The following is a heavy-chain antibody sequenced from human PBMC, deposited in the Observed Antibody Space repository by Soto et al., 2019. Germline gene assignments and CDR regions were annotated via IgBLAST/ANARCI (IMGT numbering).Heavy chain of an antibody. CDR3: ARDLSWGSNWYYYMDV. CDR2: ISSSSSVI. Sequence: EVQLVESGGGLVQPGGSLRLSCATSGFILSDCAMNWVRQAPGKGLEWVSYISSSSSVIDYADSVKGRFTVSRDNARNSLYLQMNIRRAEDTAVYYCARDLSWGSNWYYYMDVWGKGTTVTVSS. J-gene: IGHJ6*03. D-gene: IGHD7-27*01. V-gene: IGHV3-48*01. CDR1: GFILSDCA.